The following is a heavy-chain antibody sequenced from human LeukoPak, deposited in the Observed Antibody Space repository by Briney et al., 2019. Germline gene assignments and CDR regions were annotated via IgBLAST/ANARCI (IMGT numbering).Heavy chain of an antibody. V-gene: IGHV3-30*03. CDR2: ISHDGSNR. J-gene: IGHJ3*02. D-gene: IGHD3-22*01. CDR3: ARQYYYDTSGYDAFDI. Sequence: PGGSLRLSCAASGFTFSSYWMHWVRQAPGKGLEWVAVISHDGSNRYYGDSVKGRFTISRDNAKNSLCLQMNSLRAEDTAVYYCARQYYYDTSGYDAFDIWGQGTMVTVSS. CDR1: GFTFSSYW.